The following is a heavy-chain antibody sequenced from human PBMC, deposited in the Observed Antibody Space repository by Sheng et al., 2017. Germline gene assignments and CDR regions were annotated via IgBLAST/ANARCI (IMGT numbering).Heavy chain of an antibody. Sequence: QLQLQESGPGLVKPAETLSLTCTVSGGSVSSGSYYWGWIRQPPGKGLEYIGSMYFGGSTYYNPSLKSRVTISVDTSRNQFSLKLRSMTAADTALYYCARDYGLGMYYFDFWGQGILVTVSS. CDR1: GGSVSSGSYY. CDR2: MYFGGST. CDR3: ARDYGLGMYYFDF. J-gene: IGHJ4*02. V-gene: IGHV4-39*07. D-gene: IGHD6-19*01.